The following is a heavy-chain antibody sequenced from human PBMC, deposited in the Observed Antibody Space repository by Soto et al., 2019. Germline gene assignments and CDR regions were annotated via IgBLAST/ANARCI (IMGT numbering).Heavy chain of an antibody. CDR1: GFTVSSNY. CDR2: IYSGGST. D-gene: IGHD5-18*01. Sequence: EVQLVESGGGLVQPGGSLRLSCAASGFTVSSNYMSWVRQAPGKGLEWVSVIYSGGSTYYADSVKGRFTISRDNSKNTLYLQMNSRRAEDTAVYYCAREFIVDTAMDSWFDPWGQGTLVTVSS. CDR3: AREFIVDTAMDSWFDP. V-gene: IGHV3-66*01. J-gene: IGHJ5*02.